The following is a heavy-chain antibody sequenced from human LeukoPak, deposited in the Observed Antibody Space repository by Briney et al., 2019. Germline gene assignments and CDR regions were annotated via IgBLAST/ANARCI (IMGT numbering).Heavy chain of an antibody. CDR3: ASSLYGSGSLTRMDV. Sequence: SETLSLTCTVSGGSIISYYWSWIRQSPGKGLEWIGYIYYTGTTNYNPSLKSRVIISVDTSKNHFSLNLSSVTAADTAVYYCASSLYGSGSLTRMDVWGQGTTVTVSS. V-gene: IGHV4-59*01. CDR2: IYYTGTT. J-gene: IGHJ6*02. D-gene: IGHD3-10*01. CDR1: GGSIISYY.